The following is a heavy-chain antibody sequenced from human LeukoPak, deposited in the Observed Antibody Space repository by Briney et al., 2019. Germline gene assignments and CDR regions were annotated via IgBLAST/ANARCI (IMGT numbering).Heavy chain of an antibody. CDR2: INPNSGGT. V-gene: IGHV1-2*02. D-gene: IGHD6-19*01. J-gene: IGHJ2*01. CDR1: GYTFTDYY. CDR3: ARIAVAGRLYWYLDL. Sequence: ASVKVSCKASGYTFTDYYMHGVRQAPGQGLEWVGWINPNSGGTNYAQNFQGRVTMTRDTSISTAYMELSRLRSDDTAVYYCARIAVAGRLYWYLDLWGRGTLVTVSS.